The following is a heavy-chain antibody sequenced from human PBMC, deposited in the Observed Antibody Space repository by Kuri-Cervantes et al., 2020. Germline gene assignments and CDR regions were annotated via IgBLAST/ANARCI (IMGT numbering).Heavy chain of an antibody. CDR2: ISSSSSYI. D-gene: IGHD4-17*01. CDR1: GFTFSSYS. J-gene: IGHJ4*02. CDR3: ARDNLDYENYYFDY. Sequence: GGSLRLSCAASGFTFSSYSMNWVRQAPGKGLEWVSSISSSSSYIYYADSVKGRFTISRDNAKNSLYLQMNSLRAEDTAVYHCARDNLDYENYYFDYWGQGTLVTVSS. V-gene: IGHV3-21*01.